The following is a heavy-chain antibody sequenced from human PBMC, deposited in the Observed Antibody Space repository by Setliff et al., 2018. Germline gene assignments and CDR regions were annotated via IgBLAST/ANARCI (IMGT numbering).Heavy chain of an antibody. J-gene: IGHJ4*02. CDR2: INNYNTNT. Sequence: ASVKVSCKASEYTFTDHYIHWVRQAPGQGLEWMGWINNYNTNTKYAQKLQGRVTMTTDTSTSTAYMELRSLRSDDTAVYYCARINFYVSSGYYYAPDYWGQGTLVTVSS. V-gene: IGHV1-18*04. CDR1: EYTFTDHY. CDR3: ARINFYVSSGYYYAPDY. D-gene: IGHD3-22*01.